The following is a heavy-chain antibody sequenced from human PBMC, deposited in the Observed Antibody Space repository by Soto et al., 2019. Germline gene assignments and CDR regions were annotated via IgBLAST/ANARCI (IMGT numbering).Heavy chain of an antibody. Sequence: VKVSCKASGYTFTSYSMHWVRQAPGQGLEWMGIINPSSGRTSYAQNFQGRVTMTSDTSTSIVYMEMSSLKSEDTAVYYCARDHNFGFILYAMDVWGQGATVTVSS. CDR1: GYTFTSYS. D-gene: IGHD2-15*01. J-gene: IGHJ6*02. CDR2: INPSSGRT. V-gene: IGHV1-46*01. CDR3: ARDHNFGFILYAMDV.